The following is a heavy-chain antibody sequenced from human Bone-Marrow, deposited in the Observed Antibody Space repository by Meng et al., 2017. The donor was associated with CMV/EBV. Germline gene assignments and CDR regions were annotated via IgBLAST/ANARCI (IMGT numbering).Heavy chain of an antibody. J-gene: IGHJ4*02. CDR1: GGTFSSYA. D-gene: IGHD1-26*01. Sequence: SVKVSCKASGGTFSSYAISWVRQAPGQGLEWMGGIIPIFGTANYAQKFQGRVTITTDESTSTAYMELSSLRSEDTAVYYCARFEWELLRFDYWGQGTLVTVSS. V-gene: IGHV1-69*05. CDR3: ARFEWELLRFDY. CDR2: IIPIFGTA.